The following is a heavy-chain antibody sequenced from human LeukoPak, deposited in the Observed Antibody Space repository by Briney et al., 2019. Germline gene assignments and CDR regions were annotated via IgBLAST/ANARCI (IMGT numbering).Heavy chain of an antibody. D-gene: IGHD6-19*01. V-gene: IGHV1-2*02. CDR3: ARLTRSGAVPGTGPFLDY. CDR2: INPNSGGT. Sequence: ASVKVSCKASGYTFTGYYMHWVRQAPGQGLEWMGWINPNSGGTNYAQKFQGRVTMTRDTSISTAYMELSRLRSDDTAVYYCARLTRSGAVPGTGPFLDYWGQGTLVTVSS. J-gene: IGHJ4*02. CDR1: GYTFTGYY.